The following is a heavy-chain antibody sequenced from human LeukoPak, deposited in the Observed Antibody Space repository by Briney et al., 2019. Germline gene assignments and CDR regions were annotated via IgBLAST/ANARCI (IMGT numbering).Heavy chain of an antibody. Sequence: TPSETLSFTCTGSGGSISSSSHYWGWIRQPPGKGLEWIGSIYYSGSTYYNPSLKSRVTISVDTSKNQVSLKLSSVTAADTAVYYCARDHGRAARRGPDDYWGPGTLVTVSS. J-gene: IGHJ4*02. D-gene: IGHD6-6*01. CDR2: IYYSGST. CDR3: ARDHGRAARRGPDDY. CDR1: GGSISSSSHY. V-gene: IGHV4-39*07.